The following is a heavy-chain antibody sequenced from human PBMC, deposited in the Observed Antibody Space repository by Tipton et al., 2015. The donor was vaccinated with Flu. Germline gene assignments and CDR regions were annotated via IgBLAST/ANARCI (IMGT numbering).Heavy chain of an antibody. CDR1: RYNFRTYW. CDR3: ARLPPGSYYDTSGFYISYFDY. J-gene: IGHJ4*02. Sequence: GQLVQSGAEVKKPGESLKISCKGSRYNFRTYWIGWVRQVPGKGLEWVGAIYPGDSDTRYSPSFQGQVTISADKSISTTYLQWNSLKASDTAMYYCARLPPGSYYDTSGFYISYFDYWCQGTQVTVSS. V-gene: IGHV5-51*01. D-gene: IGHD3-22*01. CDR2: IYPGDSDT.